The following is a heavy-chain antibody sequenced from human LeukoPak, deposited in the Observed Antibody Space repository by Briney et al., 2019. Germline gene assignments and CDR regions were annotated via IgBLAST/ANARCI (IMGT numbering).Heavy chain of an antibody. V-gene: IGHV1-69*05. CDR2: IIPIFGTT. Sequence: GSSVKVSCKASGGSFTSYAISWVRQAPGQGLEWMGGIIPIFGTTRYAQKFQGRVTITTDVSTRTAYMELSSLRSEDTAIYYCAKEDEATSLDPWGQGTLVTVSS. CDR3: AKEDEATSLDP. J-gene: IGHJ5*02. D-gene: IGHD5-24*01. CDR1: GGSFTSYA.